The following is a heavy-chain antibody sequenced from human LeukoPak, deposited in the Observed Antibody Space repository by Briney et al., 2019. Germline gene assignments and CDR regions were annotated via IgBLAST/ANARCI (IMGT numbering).Heavy chain of an antibody. J-gene: IGHJ1*01. V-gene: IGHV1-18*01. CDR1: GYTFTNYG. CDR3: ARPLVVTAIEEYFQH. CDR2: ISAYNGNT. Sequence: ASVKVSCKASGYTFTNYGISWVRQAPGQGLEWMGWISAYNGNTNYAQKLQGRVTMTTDTSTSTAYMELRSLRSDDTAVYYCARPLVVTAIEEYFQHWGQGTLVTVSS. D-gene: IGHD2-21*02.